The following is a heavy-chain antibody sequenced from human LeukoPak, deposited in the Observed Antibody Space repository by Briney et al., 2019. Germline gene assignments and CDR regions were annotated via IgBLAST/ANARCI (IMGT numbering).Heavy chain of an antibody. Sequence: KPSETLSLTCAVSGGSISSSNWWSWVRQPPGKGLEGIAEIYQSESNNYNPSLKSRVTISVDKSKNQFSLKLSSVTAADTAVYYCARKIWTAIRNYYDSSGYMYYFDYWGQGTLVTVSS. CDR1: GGSISSSNW. J-gene: IGHJ4*02. CDR2: IYQSESN. CDR3: ARKIWTAIRNYYDSSGYMYYFDY. V-gene: IGHV4-4*02. D-gene: IGHD3-22*01.